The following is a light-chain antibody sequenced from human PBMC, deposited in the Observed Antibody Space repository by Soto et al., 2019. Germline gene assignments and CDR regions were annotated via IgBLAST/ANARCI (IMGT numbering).Light chain of an antibody. Sequence: DIQMTQSPSTLSASVGDRVTITCRASQSISSWLAWYQEKPGKAPKLLIYKASSLESGVPSRFSGSGSGTEFTLTISSLQPDDFATYYCQQYNSYSLTFGGGTKVEIK. CDR2: KAS. CDR3: QQYNSYSLT. CDR1: QSISSW. V-gene: IGKV1-5*03. J-gene: IGKJ4*01.